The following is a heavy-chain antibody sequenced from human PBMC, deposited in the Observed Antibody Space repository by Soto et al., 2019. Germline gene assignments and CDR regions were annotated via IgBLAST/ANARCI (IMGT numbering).Heavy chain of an antibody. D-gene: IGHD2-2*01. CDR1: GYTFSNYG. CDR2: ISLYSDGT. J-gene: IGHJ5*02. Sequence: QVQLVQSGGEVKRPGASVKVSFKTSGYTFSNYGITWVRQAPGQPLEWPGWISLYSDGTNYAQKFQGRVSRTTDTSTTTAYMELRSLRSDDTAVYYCARVVQGAEAWFGPWGQGALVTVSS. V-gene: IGHV1-18*01. CDR3: ARVVQGAEAWFGP.